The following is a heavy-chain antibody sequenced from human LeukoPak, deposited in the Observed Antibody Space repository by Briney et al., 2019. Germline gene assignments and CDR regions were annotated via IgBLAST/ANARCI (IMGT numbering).Heavy chain of an antibody. V-gene: IGHV3-23*01. Sequence: PGGSLRLSCAALGFTFSSYAMSWVRQAPGKGLEWASAISGSGGSTYYADSVKGRFTISRDNSKNTLYLQMNSLRAEDTAVYYCAGTGSLRYFDWLLYHFDYWGQGTLVTVSS. CDR1: GFTFSSYA. J-gene: IGHJ4*02. CDR2: ISGSGGST. CDR3: AGTGSLRYFDWLLYHFDY. D-gene: IGHD3-9*01.